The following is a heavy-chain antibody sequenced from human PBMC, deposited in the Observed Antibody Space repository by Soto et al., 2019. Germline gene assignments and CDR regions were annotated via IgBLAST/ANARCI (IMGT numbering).Heavy chain of an antibody. CDR2: ISWNSGSI. Sequence: GGSLRLSCAASGFTFDDYSMHWVRQAPGKGLEKVSGISWNSGSIGYADSVKGRFTISRDNAKISLYLQMNSLIAEDTALYYFAKDMRRYCSGGSCYTFDYWGQGTLVTVSS. CDR3: AKDMRRYCSGGSCYTFDY. D-gene: IGHD2-15*01. J-gene: IGHJ4*02. V-gene: IGHV3-9*01. CDR1: GFTFDDYS.